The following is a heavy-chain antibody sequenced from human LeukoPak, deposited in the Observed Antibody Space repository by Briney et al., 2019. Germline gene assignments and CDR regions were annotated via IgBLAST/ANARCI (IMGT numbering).Heavy chain of an antibody. D-gene: IGHD4-17*01. V-gene: IGHV4-59*01. Sequence: SETLSLTCAVYGGSFSGYYWSWIRQPPGKGLEWIGYIYYSGSTNYNPSLKSRVTISVDTSKNQFSLKLSSVTAADTAVYYCARDLGYGALDYWGQGTLVTVSS. J-gene: IGHJ4*02. CDR2: IYYSGST. CDR1: GGSFSGYY. CDR3: ARDLGYGALDY.